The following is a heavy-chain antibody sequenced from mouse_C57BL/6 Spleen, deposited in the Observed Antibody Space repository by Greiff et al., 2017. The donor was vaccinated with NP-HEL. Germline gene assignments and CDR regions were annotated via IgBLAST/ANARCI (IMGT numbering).Heavy chain of an antibody. V-gene: IGHV1-72*01. CDR2: IDPNSGGT. Sequence: QVQLKQPGAELVKPGASVKLSCKASGYTFTSYWMHWVKQRPGRGLEWIGRIDPNSGGTKYNEKFKSKATLTVDKPSSTAYMQLSSLTSEDSAVYYCAIDYADGSSYVGAMDYWGQGTSVTVSS. CDR3: AIDYADGSSYVGAMDY. D-gene: IGHD1-1*01. CDR1: GYTFTSYW. J-gene: IGHJ4*01.